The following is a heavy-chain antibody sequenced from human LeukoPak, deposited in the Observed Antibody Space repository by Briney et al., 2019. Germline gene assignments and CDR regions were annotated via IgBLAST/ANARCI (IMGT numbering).Heavy chain of an antibody. V-gene: IGHV3-74*01. Sequence: GGSLRLSCAASGFTFSSYWMSWVRQAPGKGLVWVSRINSDGSSTSYADSVKGRFTISRDNAKNTLYLQMNSLRAEDTAVYYCARVKVKLWFGESRGTFDYWGQGTLVTVSS. CDR3: ARVKVKLWFGESRGTFDY. CDR2: INSDGSST. CDR1: GFTFSSYW. J-gene: IGHJ4*02. D-gene: IGHD3-10*01.